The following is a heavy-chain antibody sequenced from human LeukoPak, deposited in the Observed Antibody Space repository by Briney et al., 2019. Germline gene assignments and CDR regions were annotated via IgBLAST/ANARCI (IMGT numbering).Heavy chain of an antibody. D-gene: IGHD2-2*01. J-gene: IGHJ4*02. CDR1: GGTFSSYA. CDR2: ISAYNGNA. Sequence: ASVKVSCKASGGTFSSYAISWVRQAPGQGLEWMGWISAYNGNANYAQKFEGRVTMTTDTSTDTGYMELRSLRSDDTAVYYCARVGAYCTSNSCFDYWGQGALVTVSS. V-gene: IGHV1-18*01. CDR3: ARVGAYCTSNSCFDY.